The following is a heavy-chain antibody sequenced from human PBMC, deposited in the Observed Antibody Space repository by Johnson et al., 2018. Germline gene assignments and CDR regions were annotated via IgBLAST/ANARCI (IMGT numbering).Heavy chain of an antibody. Sequence: EVPLVESGGGLVQPGGSMRLTCVASGFTDNSTYITWVRQSPGKGQAWVSVIYTGGSPYSSASVKGRFTISKVNSRHTPFLQMNSLRGDDTATSYCARYSYDHHGFSAFDLWGKGTMVTISS. CDR1: GFTDNSTY. V-gene: IGHV3-66*01. J-gene: IGHJ3*01. CDR2: IYTGGSP. D-gene: IGHD3-22*01. CDR3: ARYSYDHHGFSAFDL.